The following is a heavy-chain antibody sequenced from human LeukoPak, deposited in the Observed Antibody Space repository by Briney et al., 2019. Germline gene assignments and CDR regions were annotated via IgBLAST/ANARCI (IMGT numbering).Heavy chain of an antibody. CDR2: INPNSGGR. CDR3: ARVYGSYYFDY. Sequence: ASVKVSCKASGYTFTGYFMHWVRQAPGQGLVWMGRINPNSGGRNYAQKFQGRVTMTRDTSISTAYMELSRLRSDDTAVYYCARVYGSYYFDYWGQGTLVTVSS. J-gene: IGHJ4*02. CDR1: GYTFTGYF. D-gene: IGHD3-10*01. V-gene: IGHV1-2*06.